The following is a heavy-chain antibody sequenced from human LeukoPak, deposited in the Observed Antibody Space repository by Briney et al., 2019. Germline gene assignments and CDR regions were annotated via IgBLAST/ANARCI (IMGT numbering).Heavy chain of an antibody. CDR1: GGSISSGSYY. D-gene: IGHD5-24*01. CDR3: ARVRDGYNWGFDY. V-gene: IGHV4-61*02. CDR2: IYTSGST. J-gene: IGHJ4*02. Sequence: SETLSLTCTVSGGSISSGSYYWSWIRQPAGKGLEWIGRIYTSGSTNYNPSLKSRVTISVDTSKNQFSLKLSSVTAADTAVYYCARVRDGYNWGFDYWGQGTLVTVSS.